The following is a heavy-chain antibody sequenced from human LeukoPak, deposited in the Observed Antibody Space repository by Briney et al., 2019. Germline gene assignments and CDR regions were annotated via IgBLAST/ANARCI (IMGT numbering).Heavy chain of an antibody. CDR3: ARDSHFCSGISCDLGWFDP. CDR2: IYHSGST. CDR1: GGSITNRNW. Sequence: PSGTLSLTCAVSGGSITNRNWWSWVRQPPGKGLEWIGEIYHSGSTNYNPSLKSRVTIAVDTSKNQFSLKLRSVTAADTAVYYCARDSHFCSGISCDLGWFDPWGQGTLVTVSS. V-gene: IGHV4-4*02. D-gene: IGHD2-2*01. J-gene: IGHJ5*02.